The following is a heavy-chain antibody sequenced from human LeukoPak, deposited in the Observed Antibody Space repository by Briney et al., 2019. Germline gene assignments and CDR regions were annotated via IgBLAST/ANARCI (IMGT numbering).Heavy chain of an antibody. CDR3: ARANPYYYDSSGYSASRRDWFDP. J-gene: IGHJ5*02. CDR2: INPNSGGT. CDR1: GFTFTSYG. Sequence: ASVKVSCKAFGFTFTSYGFTWVRQAPGQGLEWMGRINPNSGGTNYAQKFQGRVTMTRDTSISTAYMELSRLRSDDTAVYYCARANPYYYDSSGYSASRRDWFDPWGQGTLVTVSS. V-gene: IGHV1-2*06. D-gene: IGHD3-22*01.